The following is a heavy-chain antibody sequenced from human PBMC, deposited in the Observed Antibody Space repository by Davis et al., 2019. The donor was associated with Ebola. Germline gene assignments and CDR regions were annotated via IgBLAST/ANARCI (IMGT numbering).Heavy chain of an antibody. CDR3: SRAQHMTSHYYMDV. D-gene: IGHD2-2*01. CDR1: GVSVSSGSLY. CDR2: IYSSGST. V-gene: IGHV4-61*01. J-gene: IGHJ6*03. Sequence: PSETLSLTCTVSGVSVSSGSLYWSWIRQPPGKGLEWVGYIYSSGSTNYNPSLKSRVSISLDTSKNQFSLNLNSVTPEDTAVYYCSRAQHMTSHYYMDVWGKGTTVTVSS.